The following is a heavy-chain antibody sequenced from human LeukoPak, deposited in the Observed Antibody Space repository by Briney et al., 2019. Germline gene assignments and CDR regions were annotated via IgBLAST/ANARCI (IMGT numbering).Heavy chain of an antibody. J-gene: IGHJ5*02. V-gene: IGHV1-2*02. CDR1: GYTFTSYG. Sequence: ASVKVSCKASGYTFTSYGISWVRQAPGQGLEWMGWINPNSGGTNYAQKFQGRVTMTRDTSISTAYMELSRLRPDDTAVYYCAREYLGVAGSWFDPWGQGTLVTVSS. D-gene: IGHD6-19*01. CDR2: INPNSGGT. CDR3: AREYLGVAGSWFDP.